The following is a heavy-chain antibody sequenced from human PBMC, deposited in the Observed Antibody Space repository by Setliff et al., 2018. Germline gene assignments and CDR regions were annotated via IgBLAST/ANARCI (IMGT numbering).Heavy chain of an antibody. J-gene: IGHJ3*02. CDR3: VGDIYFYGGYATGLGAFDI. V-gene: IGHV4-59*01. CDR1: GASIREYY. Sequence: SETLSLTCTVSGASIREYYWSWVRQPPGKGLEWIGNLYCNGGTSHNPSFEDRVSISRDTSKNQFSLTVQSVTAADTAVYYCVGDIYFYGGYATGLGAFDIWGQGTLVTVSS. D-gene: IGHD5-12*01. CDR2: LYCNGGT.